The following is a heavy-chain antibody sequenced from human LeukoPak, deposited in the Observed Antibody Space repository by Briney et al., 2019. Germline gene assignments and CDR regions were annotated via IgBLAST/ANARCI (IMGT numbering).Heavy chain of an antibody. D-gene: IGHD3-9*01. V-gene: IGHV3-23*01. CDR1: GFTFSSYG. CDR3: AKDAGFRRYFDRLSPGPFDY. Sequence: PGGTLRLSCAASGFTFSSYGMSWVRQAPGKGLEWVSAISGSGGSTYYADSVKGRFTISRDNSKNTLYLQMNSLRAEDTAVYYCAKDAGFRRYFDRLSPGPFDYWGQGTLVTVSS. J-gene: IGHJ4*02. CDR2: ISGSGGST.